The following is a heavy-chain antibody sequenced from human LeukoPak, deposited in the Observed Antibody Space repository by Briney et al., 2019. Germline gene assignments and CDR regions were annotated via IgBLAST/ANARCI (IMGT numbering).Heavy chain of an antibody. CDR2: INPSGGST. V-gene: IGHV1-46*01. CDR1: GYTFTSYY. Sequence: ASVKVSCKASGYTFTSYYMHWVRQAPGQGLEGMGIINPSGGSTSYAQKFQGRVTMTRDTSTSTVYMELSSLRSEDAAVYYCARYGAYDSSGYYHAFDIWGQGTMVTVSS. CDR3: ARYGAYDSSGYYHAFDI. D-gene: IGHD3-22*01. J-gene: IGHJ3*02.